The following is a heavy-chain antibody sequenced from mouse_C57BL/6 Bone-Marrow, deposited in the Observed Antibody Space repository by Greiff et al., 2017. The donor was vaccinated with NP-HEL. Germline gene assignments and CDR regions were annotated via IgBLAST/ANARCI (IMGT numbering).Heavy chain of an antibody. CDR1: GFTFTDYY. CDR3: ARYRLIYYDYDAFDY. D-gene: IGHD2-4*01. J-gene: IGHJ2*01. V-gene: IGHV7-3*01. CDR2: IRNKANGYTT. Sequence: EVKLVESGGGLVQPGGSLSLSCAASGFTFTDYYMSWVRQPPGKALEWLGFIRNKANGYTTEYSASVKGRFTISRDNSQSILYLQMNALRAEDSATYYCARYRLIYYDYDAFDYWGQGTTLTVSS.